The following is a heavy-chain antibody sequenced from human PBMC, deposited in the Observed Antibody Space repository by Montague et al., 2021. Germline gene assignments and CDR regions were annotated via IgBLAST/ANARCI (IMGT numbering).Heavy chain of an antibody. V-gene: IGHV4-38-2*02. CDR1: GYSISSGYY. Sequence: SETLSLTCTVSGYSISSGYYWGWIRQPPGKGLEWIGSIFHSGSTYYNPSLKSRVTISVDTSKSQFSLKLTSVTAADTALYYCARDREAAPFDYWGQGTLVTVSS. D-gene: IGHD2-15*01. J-gene: IGHJ4*02. CDR3: ARDREAAPFDY. CDR2: IFHSGST.